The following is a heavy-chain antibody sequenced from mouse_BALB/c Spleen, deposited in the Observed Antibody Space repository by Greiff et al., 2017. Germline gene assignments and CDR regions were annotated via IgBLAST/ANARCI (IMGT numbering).Heavy chain of an antibody. D-gene: IGHD2-3*01. Sequence: VQLQQSGAELVRPGASVTLSCKASGYTFTDYEMHWVKQTPVHGLEWIGAIDPETGGTAYNQKFKGKATLTADKSSSTAYMELRSLTSEDSAVYYCTRDGFAYWGQGTLVTVSA. J-gene: IGHJ3*01. V-gene: IGHV1-15*01. CDR1: GYTFTDYE. CDR2: IDPETGGT. CDR3: TRDGFAY.